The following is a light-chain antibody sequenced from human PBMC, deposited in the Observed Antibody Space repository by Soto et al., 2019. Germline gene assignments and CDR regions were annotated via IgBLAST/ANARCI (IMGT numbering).Light chain of an antibody. J-gene: IGKJ2*01. CDR2: GTS. CDR3: QQYGSSPFT. Sequence: EIVLTQSPGTLSLSPGERATLSCRASQSVGSTYLAWYQQKPGQAPILLIYGTSTRATGIPDRFSGSGSGTDFTLTISRLEPDDFAVYYCQQYGSSPFTFGQGTNLEIK. CDR1: QSVGSTY. V-gene: IGKV3-20*01.